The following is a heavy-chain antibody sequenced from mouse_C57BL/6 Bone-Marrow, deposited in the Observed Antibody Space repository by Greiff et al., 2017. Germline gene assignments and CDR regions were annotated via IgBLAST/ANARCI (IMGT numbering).Heavy chain of an antibody. CDR1: GYTFTGYW. J-gene: IGHJ3*01. CDR3: ASYDGYYVWFAY. D-gene: IGHD2-3*01. CDR2: ILPGSGST. Sequence: QVQLQQSGAELMKPGASVKLSCKATGYTFTGYWIEWVKQRPGHGLEWIGEILPGSGSTNYNEKFKGKATLTADKSSSTAYMQLNSLTSEDSAVYFCASYDGYYVWFAYWGQGTLVTVSA. V-gene: IGHV1-9*01.